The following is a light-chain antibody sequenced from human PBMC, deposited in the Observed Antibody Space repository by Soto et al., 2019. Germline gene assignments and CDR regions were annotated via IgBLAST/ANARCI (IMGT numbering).Light chain of an antibody. CDR1: QSVGSN. CDR2: AAS. J-gene: IGKJ4*01. Sequence: EIVMTQSPATLSVSPGEGATLSCRASQSVGSNLAWYQQKPGQAPRLLIYAASTSATGIPARFSGSGSGTEVTLTISSLPSEDFAVYYCQQFNNWPSLTFGGGTKVEIK. V-gene: IGKV3-15*01. CDR3: QQFNNWPSLT.